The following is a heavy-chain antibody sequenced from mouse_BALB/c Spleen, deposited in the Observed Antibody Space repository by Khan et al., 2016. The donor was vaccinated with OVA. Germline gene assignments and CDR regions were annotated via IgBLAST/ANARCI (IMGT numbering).Heavy chain of an antibody. Sequence: QVRLQQSGAELARPGASVKMSCKASGYIFTSYMMHWVKQRPGQGLEWIGDINPSSGYNNYNQKFKDKATLTADKSSSTAYMQLSSVASADSEVYYCTSGGYGCFGYWGQGTLVTVSA. CDR2: INPSSGYN. CDR1: GYIFTSYM. D-gene: IGHD1-1*01. J-gene: IGHJ3*01. V-gene: IGHV1-4*01. CDR3: TSGGYGCFGY.